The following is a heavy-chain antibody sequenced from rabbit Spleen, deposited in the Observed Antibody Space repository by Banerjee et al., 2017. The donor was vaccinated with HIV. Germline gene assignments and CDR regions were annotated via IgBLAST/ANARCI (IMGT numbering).Heavy chain of an antibody. J-gene: IGHJ4*01. CDR1: GFDFSNNA. CDR3: LREVAVKFNL. CDR2: IYNGDGST. D-gene: IGHD4-1*01. V-gene: IGHV1S47*01. Sequence: QERLVESGGGLVQPEGSLTLTCKASGFDFSNNAMCWVRQTPGKGPEWIACIYNGDGSTYYASWVNGRFSISRENTQNTVSLQMNSLTAADTATYFCLREVAVKFNLWGPGTLVTVS.